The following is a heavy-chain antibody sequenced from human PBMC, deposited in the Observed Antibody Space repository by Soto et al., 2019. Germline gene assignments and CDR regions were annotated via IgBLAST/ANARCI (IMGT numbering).Heavy chain of an antibody. Sequence: QVQLVESGGGVVQPGRSLRLSCAASGFTFSSYGMHWVRQAPGKGLEWGAVISYDGSNKYYADSVKGRFTISRDNSKNTLYLQMNSLRAEDTAVYYCAKDQGDGYPSGYWGQGTLVTVSS. D-gene: IGHD5-12*01. J-gene: IGHJ4*02. CDR3: AKDQGDGYPSGY. CDR2: ISYDGSNK. V-gene: IGHV3-30*18. CDR1: GFTFSSYG.